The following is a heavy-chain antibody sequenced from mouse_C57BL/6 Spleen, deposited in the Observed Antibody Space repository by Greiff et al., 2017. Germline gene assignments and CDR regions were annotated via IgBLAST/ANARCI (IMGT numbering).Heavy chain of an antibody. Sequence: VKLQESGAELVRPGASVTLSCKASGYTFTDYEMHWVKQTPVHGLEWIGDFDPATGGTAYNQKFKGKAILTAEKSSSAAFMELLCLTSEDSAFDYCTRKSPHYSGRISYYFDYWGQGTTLTVSS. CDR1: GYTFTDYE. D-gene: IGHD1-1*01. J-gene: IGHJ2*01. V-gene: IGHV1-15*01. CDR2: FDPATGGT. CDR3: TRKSPHYSGRISYYFDY.